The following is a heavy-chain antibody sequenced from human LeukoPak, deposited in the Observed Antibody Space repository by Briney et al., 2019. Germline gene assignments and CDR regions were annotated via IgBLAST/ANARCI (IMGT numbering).Heavy chain of an antibody. CDR3: ARALWFGEFSFDN. D-gene: IGHD3-10*01. CDR1: GGSFSGYY. CDR2: INHSGST. V-gene: IGHV4-34*01. J-gene: IGHJ4*02. Sequence: RSETLSLTCAVYGGSFSGYYWSWIRQPPGKGLEWIGEINHSGSTNYNPSLKSRVTISVDTSKNQFSLKLSSVTAADTAVYYCARALWFGEFSFDNWGQGTLVTVSS.